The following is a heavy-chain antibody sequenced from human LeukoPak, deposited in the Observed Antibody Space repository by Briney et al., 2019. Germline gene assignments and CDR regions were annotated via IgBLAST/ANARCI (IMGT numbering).Heavy chain of an antibody. V-gene: IGHV4-59*11. D-gene: IGHD5-18*01. CDR3: ATIKRGSIFGYFDF. J-gene: IGHJ4*02. CDR2: LFDSVNT. CDR1: GGSISSHY. Sequence: SETLSLTCTVSGGSISSHYWSWIRQPPGKGLEWIAYLFDSVNTKDNPSLQSRLTLSADTSKNQFSLKLSSVTAADTAVYYCATIKRGSIFGYFDFWGQGIKVPVSS.